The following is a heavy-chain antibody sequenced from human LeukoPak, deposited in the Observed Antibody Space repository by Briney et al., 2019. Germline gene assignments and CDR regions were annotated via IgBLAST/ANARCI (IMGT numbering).Heavy chain of an antibody. CDR2: LYYSGST. J-gene: IGHJ4*02. V-gene: IGHV4-59*02. CDR3: ASQYYGGNSSFDY. CDR1: GGSVSSYY. Sequence: SETLSLTCTVSGGSVSSYYWSWIRQPPGKGLEWIGYLYYSGSTNYNPSLKSRVTISVDTSKNQFSLNLTSVTAADTAVYYCASQYYGGNSSFDYWGQGTLVNVSS. D-gene: IGHD4-23*01.